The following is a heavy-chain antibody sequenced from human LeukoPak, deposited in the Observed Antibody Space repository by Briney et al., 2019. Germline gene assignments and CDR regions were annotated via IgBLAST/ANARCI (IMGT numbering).Heavy chain of an antibody. Sequence: SETLSLTCSVSGGSISNYYWGWIRQPPGKGLEWIGYIYSSGYTNYKPSLKSRVTLSVDTSKNQVSLKLTSVTAADTAVYYCARQPNYYYYMDVWGKGTTVTVSS. CDR2: IYSSGYT. V-gene: IGHV4-59*08. CDR3: ARQPNYYYYMDV. J-gene: IGHJ6*03. CDR1: GGSISNYY.